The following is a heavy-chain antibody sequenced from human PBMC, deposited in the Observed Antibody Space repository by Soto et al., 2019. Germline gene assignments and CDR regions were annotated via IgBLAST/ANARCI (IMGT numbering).Heavy chain of an antibody. CDR1: GYTFTSYG. D-gene: IGHD3-3*01. CDR2: ISAYNGNT. CDR3: ARDHATYYDFWSGYCFLHYYYGMDV. J-gene: IGHJ6*02. Sequence: RASVKVSCKASGYTFTSYGISWVRQAPGQGLEWMGWISAYNGNTNYAQKLQGRVTMTTDTSTSTAYMELRSLRSDDTAVYYCARDHATYYDFWSGYCFLHYYYGMDVWGQGTTVTVSS. V-gene: IGHV1-18*01.